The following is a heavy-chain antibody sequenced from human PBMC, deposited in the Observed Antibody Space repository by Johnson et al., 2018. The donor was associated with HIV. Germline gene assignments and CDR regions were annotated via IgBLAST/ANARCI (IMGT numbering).Heavy chain of an antibody. CDR2: IYSGGTT. CDR1: GFTFSDYY. V-gene: IGHV3-66*02. CDR3: ARDRARDAFDV. J-gene: IGHJ3*01. Sequence: VQLVESGGGVVRPGGSLRLSCAASGFTFSDYYMSWIRQAPGKGLEWVSVIYSGGTTNYADSVKGRFTISRDTSQNTVFLQMNSLRAEDTAVYYCARDRARDAFDVWGQGTMVTVSS.